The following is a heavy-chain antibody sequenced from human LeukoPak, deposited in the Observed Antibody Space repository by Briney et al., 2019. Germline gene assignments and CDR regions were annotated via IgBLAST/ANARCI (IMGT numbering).Heavy chain of an antibody. CDR3: ARGYSSGWPDF. CDR2: IYGGGST. CDR1: GFTVSTSY. V-gene: IGHV3-53*01. Sequence: GGSLRLSCAASGFTVSTSYMNWVRQAPGKGLEWVSVIYGGGSTYYADSVRGRFTISRDNSKNTLYLQMNSLRAEDTAPYFCARGYSSGWPDFWGQGTLVTVSS. D-gene: IGHD6-25*01. J-gene: IGHJ4*02.